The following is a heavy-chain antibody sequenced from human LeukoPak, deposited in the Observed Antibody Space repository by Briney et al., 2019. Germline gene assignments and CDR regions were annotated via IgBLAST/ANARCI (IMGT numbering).Heavy chain of an antibody. Sequence: GGSLRLSCAASGFAFSSYEMNWVRQAPGKGLEWVSSISSSSSYIYYADSVKGRFTISRDNAKNSLYLQMNSLRAEDTAVYYCARDGSPGGPPSRFDPWGQGTLVTVSS. CDR2: ISSSSSYI. J-gene: IGHJ5*02. D-gene: IGHD4-23*01. V-gene: IGHV3-21*01. CDR3: ARDGSPGGPPSRFDP. CDR1: GFAFSSYE.